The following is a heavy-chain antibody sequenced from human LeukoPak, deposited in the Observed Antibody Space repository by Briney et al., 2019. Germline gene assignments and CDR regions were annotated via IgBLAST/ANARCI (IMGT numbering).Heavy chain of an antibody. CDR1: GYSISSGYY. V-gene: IGHV4-38-2*02. J-gene: IGHJ4*02. CDR3: ARFSQSSGWYVH. Sequence: SETLSLTCTVSGYSISSGYYWGWIRQPPGEGLEWIGSIYHSGSTYYNPSLKSRVTISVDTSKNQFSLKLSSVTAADTAVYYCARFSQSSGWYVHWGQGTLVTVSS. CDR2: IYHSGST. D-gene: IGHD6-19*01.